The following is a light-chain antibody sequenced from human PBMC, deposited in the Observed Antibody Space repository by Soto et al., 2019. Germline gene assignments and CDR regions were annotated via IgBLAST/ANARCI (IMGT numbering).Light chain of an antibody. V-gene: IGLV2-14*01. CDR1: SGDVGSYKY. Sequence: QSALTQPASVSGSPGQSISVSCTGSSGDVGSYKYVSWYQQHPGKAPKLIIYEVNKRPSGVSDRFSGSKSGNTASLTISGLQAEDEAEYYCSSYTITSTLVIFGGGTKLTVL. J-gene: IGLJ2*01. CDR2: EVN. CDR3: SSYTITSTLVI.